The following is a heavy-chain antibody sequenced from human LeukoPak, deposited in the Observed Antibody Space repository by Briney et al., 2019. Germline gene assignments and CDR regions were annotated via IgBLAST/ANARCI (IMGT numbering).Heavy chain of an antibody. CDR2: INPSGGST. J-gene: IGHJ5*02. CDR1: GYTFTSYH. CDR3: AREAITILGLVRTQTTKGPHRFDP. V-gene: IGHV1-46*01. D-gene: IGHD3-3*01. Sequence: ASVKVSCTASGYTFTSYHMHWVRQAPGQGLEWMGIINPSGGSTNYAQRFRGRVTMTRDMSTGTVYMELSSLTSEDTAVYYCAREAITILGLVRTQTTKGPHRFDPWGQGTLVTVSS.